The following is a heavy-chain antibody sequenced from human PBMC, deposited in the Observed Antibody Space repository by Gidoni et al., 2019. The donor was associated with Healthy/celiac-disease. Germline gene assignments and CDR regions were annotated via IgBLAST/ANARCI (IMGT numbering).Heavy chain of an antibody. CDR3: AREKSNRAFDI. V-gene: IGHV3-30*01. CDR2: ISYDGSNK. J-gene: IGHJ3*02. CDR1: GFTFSSYA. Sequence: QVQLVESGGGVVQPGRSLRLSCAASGFTFSSYAMHWVRQAPGKGLEWVAVISYDGSNKYYADSVKGRFTISRDNSKNTLYLQMNSLRAEDTAVYYCAREKSNRAFDIWGQGTMVTVSS.